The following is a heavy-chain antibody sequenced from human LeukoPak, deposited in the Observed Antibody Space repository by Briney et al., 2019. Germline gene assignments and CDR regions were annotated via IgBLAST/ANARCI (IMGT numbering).Heavy chain of an antibody. J-gene: IGHJ4*02. D-gene: IGHD4-17*01. CDR2: ISTYDGNT. V-gene: IGHV1-18*01. CDR3: ARDLTTVTPIDY. Sequence: ASVKVSCKASGYTFSSYGISWVRQAPGQGLEWMGWISTYDGNTHFAQHFLGRINLTSDTSTTTAYMELRSLGSDDTAVYFCARDLTTVTPIDYWGQATLVTVSS. CDR1: GYTFSSYG.